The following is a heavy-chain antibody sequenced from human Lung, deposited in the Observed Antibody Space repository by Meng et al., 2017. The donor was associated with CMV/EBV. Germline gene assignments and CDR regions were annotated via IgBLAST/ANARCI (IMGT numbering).Heavy chain of an antibody. V-gene: IGHV3-21*01. CDR3: GRGGIGPLPSGFDP. Sequence: EVQLVESGGGLVTPGWSLRFSCAASGFTFSCYSMNWVRQAPGKGLGLVSSISSSSSYIYYADSVKGRFTISRDNAKNSLYLQMISLIAEDTAVYYCGRGGIGPLPSGFDPWGQGTLVTVSS. CDR1: GFTFSCYS. CDR2: ISSSSSYI. D-gene: IGHD2-15*01. J-gene: IGHJ5*02.